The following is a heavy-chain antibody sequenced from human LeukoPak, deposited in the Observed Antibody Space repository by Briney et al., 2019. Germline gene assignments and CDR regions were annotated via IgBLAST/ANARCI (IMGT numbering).Heavy chain of an antibody. J-gene: IGHJ4*02. D-gene: IGHD3-10*01. CDR2: IGGRGVST. Sequence: GGSLRLSCAASGFTFSSYAMSWVRQAPGQGLEWVPAIGGRGVSTYYADSVKGRFTISRDNSKNSLYLQMNSMGGEGTAIYYCAKDVAGVRGVRGGFDYWGQGTLVTVSS. CDR3: AKDVAGVRGVRGGFDY. V-gene: IGHV3-23*01. CDR1: GFTFSSYA.